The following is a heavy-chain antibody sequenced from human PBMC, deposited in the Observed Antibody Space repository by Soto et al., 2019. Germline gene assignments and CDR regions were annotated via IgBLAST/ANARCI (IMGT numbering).Heavy chain of an antibody. CDR2: INPSGGST. CDR3: ARDGDSSGPVYYFDY. V-gene: IGHV1-46*01. D-gene: IGHD3-22*01. Sequence: DSVKVSCKASGYTFTSYYMHWVRQAPGQGLEWMGIINPSGGSTSYAQKFQGRVTMTRDASTSTVYMELSSLRSEDTAVYYCARDGDSSGPVYYFDYWGQGTLVTVSS. J-gene: IGHJ4*02. CDR1: GYTFTSYY.